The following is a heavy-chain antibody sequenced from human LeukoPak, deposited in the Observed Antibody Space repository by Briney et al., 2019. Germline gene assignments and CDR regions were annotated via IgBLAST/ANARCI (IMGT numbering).Heavy chain of an antibody. D-gene: IGHD6-13*01. CDR3: ARDAEIAAAATGGFDI. V-gene: IGHV6-1*01. J-gene: IGHJ3*02. CDR1: GXTVSSNSTA. Sequence: SQTLSLTCAMSGXTVSSNSTAWNWIRQSPSRGLESLRRTYYRDKWYNDYAVSVKSRITINPDTYKNQFAPQLNSVTPEDTAVYYCARDAEIAAAATGGFDIWGQGTMVTVSS. CDR2: TYYRDKWYN.